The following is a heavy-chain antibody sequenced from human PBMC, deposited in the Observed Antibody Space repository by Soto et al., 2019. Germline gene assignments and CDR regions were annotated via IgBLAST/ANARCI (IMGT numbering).Heavy chain of an antibody. CDR2: ISGTGGTT. J-gene: IGHJ6*02. CDR1: GLTCSSCA. Sequence: EVQLLESGGGLVQPGGSLRLSCAASGLTCSSCAMTWVRQAPGKGLEWVSAISGTGGTTYYADSVKGRFTVSRDNSKNTLYLQVDSLRAEDTAVYYCAKAGPSCGGSNCNFSYSAMDVWGQGTTVTVSS. V-gene: IGHV3-23*01. CDR3: AKAGPSCGGSNCNFSYSAMDV. D-gene: IGHD6-13*01.